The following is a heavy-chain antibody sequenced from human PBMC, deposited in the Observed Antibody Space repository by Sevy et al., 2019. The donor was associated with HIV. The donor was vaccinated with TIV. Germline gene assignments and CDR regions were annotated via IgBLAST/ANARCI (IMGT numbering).Heavy chain of an antibody. CDR2: IKLDGSKK. Sequence: GGSLRLSCAASGFSYSSYGMHWVRQAPGKGLEWVAYIKLDGSKKDYADSVKGRFTISRDNSKNTLDLQMNSLRVEDTAVYYCVKEGGGEGGDHWGQGTLVTVSS. CDR3: VKEGGGEGGDH. V-gene: IGHV3-30*02. J-gene: IGHJ4*02. D-gene: IGHD2-21*01. CDR1: GFSYSSYG.